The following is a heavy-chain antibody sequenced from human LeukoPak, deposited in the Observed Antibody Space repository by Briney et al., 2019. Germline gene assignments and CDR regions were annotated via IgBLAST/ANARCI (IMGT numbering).Heavy chain of an antibody. J-gene: IGHJ3*02. V-gene: IGHV3-7*01. CDR3: ARTIFGVVSYFDI. CDR1: GFTFSSYW. CDR2: IKQDGSEK. Sequence: PGGSLRPSCAASGFTFSSYWMSWVRQAPGKGLEWVANIKQDGSEKYYVDSVKGRFTISGDNAKNSLYLQMNSLRAEDTAVYYCARTIFGVVSYFDIWGQGTMVTVSS. D-gene: IGHD3-3*01.